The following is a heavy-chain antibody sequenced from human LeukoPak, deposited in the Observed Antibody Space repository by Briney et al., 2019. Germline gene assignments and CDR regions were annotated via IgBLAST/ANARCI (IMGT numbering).Heavy chain of an antibody. CDR3: ARDLFRIEAAGRFDY. CDR1: GFTFSSYA. J-gene: IGHJ4*02. D-gene: IGHD6-13*01. CDR2: ISGSGGST. V-gene: IGHV3-23*01. Sequence: QTGGSLRLSCAASGFTFSSYAMSWVRQAPGKGLEWVSAISGSGGSTYYADSVKGRFTISRDNSKNTLYLQMNSLRAEDTAEYYCARDLFRIEAAGRFDYWGQGTLVTVSS.